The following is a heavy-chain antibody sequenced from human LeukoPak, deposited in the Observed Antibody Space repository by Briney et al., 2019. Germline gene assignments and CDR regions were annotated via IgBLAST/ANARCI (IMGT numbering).Heavy chain of an antibody. D-gene: IGHD1-26*01. CDR3: AREFSRVGATKKEWNFDY. CDR2: ISAYNGNT. CDR1: GYTFTSCG. J-gene: IGHJ4*02. Sequence: ASVKVSCKASGYTFTSCGISWVRQAPGQGLEWMGWISAYNGNTNYAQKLQGRVTMTADTSTSTAYMELRSLRSDDTAVYYCAREFSRVGATKKEWNFDYWGQGTLVTVSS. V-gene: IGHV1-18*01.